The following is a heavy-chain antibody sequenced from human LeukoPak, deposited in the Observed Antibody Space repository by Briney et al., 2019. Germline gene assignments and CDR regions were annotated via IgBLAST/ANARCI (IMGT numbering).Heavy chain of an antibody. J-gene: IGHJ4*02. CDR3: ARDLYDSSGYYFDY. Sequence: SETLSLTCTVSGGSISSSSYYWGWIRQPPGKGLEWIGSIYHSGSTYYNPSLKSRVTISVDTSKNQFSLKLSSVTAADTAVYYCARDLYDSSGYYFDYWGQGTLVTVSS. CDR2: IYHSGST. CDR1: GGSISSSSYY. V-gene: IGHV4-39*07. D-gene: IGHD3-22*01.